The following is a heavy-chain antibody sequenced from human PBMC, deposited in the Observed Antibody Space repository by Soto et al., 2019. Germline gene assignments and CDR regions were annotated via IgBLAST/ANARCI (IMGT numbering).Heavy chain of an antibody. D-gene: IGHD3-3*01. CDR2: INPNSGGT. V-gene: IGHV1-2*02. J-gene: IGHJ6*02. Sequence: ASVKVSCKASGYTFTGYYMHWVRQAPGQGLEWMRWINPNSGGTNYAQRFQGRVTMTRDTSTSTVYMELSSLHPDDAAVYYCARGVTIVGVIITRGMDAWGQGTTVTVS. CDR3: ARGVTIVGVIITRGMDA. CDR1: GYTFTGYY.